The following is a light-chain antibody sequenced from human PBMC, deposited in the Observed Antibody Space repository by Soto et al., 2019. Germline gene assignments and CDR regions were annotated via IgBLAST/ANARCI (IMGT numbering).Light chain of an antibody. Sequence: DIRLPKSAASLSASVGDRVTXXCRASQSISPYLNWYQQKPGKAPNLLIYAASNLQSGVPSRFSGSGSGTDFTLTISSLQPEDFATYYCQQSNKTPWPVGQGAKVEI. CDR2: AAS. CDR3: QQSNKTPWP. CDR1: QSISPY. V-gene: IGKV1-39*01. J-gene: IGKJ1*01.